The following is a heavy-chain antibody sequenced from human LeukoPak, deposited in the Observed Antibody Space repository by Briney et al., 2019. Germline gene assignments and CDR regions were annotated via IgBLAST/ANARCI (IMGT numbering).Heavy chain of an antibody. CDR2: ISGGGLST. J-gene: IGHJ6*03. D-gene: IGHD6-13*01. CDR1: GFAFSSYA. CDR3: AKDGIIAAAAPYYMDV. Sequence: PGGSLRLSCAASGFAFSSYAMNWVRQAPGKGPEWVSGISGGGLSTYYDDSVKGRFTISRDNSKKTLHLQMNSLRAEDTAVYYCAKDGIIAAAAPYYMDVWGKGTTVTISS. V-gene: IGHV3-23*01.